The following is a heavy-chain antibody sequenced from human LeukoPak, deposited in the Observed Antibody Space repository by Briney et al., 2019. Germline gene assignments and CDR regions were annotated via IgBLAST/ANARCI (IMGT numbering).Heavy chain of an antibody. Sequence: GESLKISCKGSGYTFTSQWIGWVRQMSGKGLEWMGIVFLGVSDTRYSPSFQGQVTISADKSITTAYLQWNSLKASDTAMYYCVRQRVAGVDSWGQGTLVTVSS. V-gene: IGHV5-51*01. D-gene: IGHD3-3*01. CDR3: VRQRVAGVDS. J-gene: IGHJ5*01. CDR2: VFLGVSDT. CDR1: GYTFTSQW.